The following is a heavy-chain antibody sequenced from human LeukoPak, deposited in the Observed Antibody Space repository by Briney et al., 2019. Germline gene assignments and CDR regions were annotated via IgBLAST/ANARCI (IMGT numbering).Heavy chain of an antibody. CDR3: ATRYCSSTSCYAFDY. D-gene: IGHD2-2*01. J-gene: IGHJ4*02. Sequence: PSETLSLTCGVYGGSFSGYYWSWIRQPPGKGLEWIGEINHSGSTNYNPSLKSRVTISVDTSKNQFSLKLSSVTAADTAVYYCATRYCSSTSCYAFDYWGQGTLVTVSS. CDR2: INHSGST. V-gene: IGHV4-34*01. CDR1: GGSFSGYY.